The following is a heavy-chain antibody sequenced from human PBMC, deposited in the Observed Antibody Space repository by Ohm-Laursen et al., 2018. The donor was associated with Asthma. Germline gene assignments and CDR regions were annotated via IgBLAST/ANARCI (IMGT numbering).Heavy chain of an antibody. CDR2: LDWDDDK. J-gene: IGHJ3*02. Sequence: PTQTLTLTCTFSGFSLSTSGMRVSWIRQPPGKALEWLARLDWDDDKLYSTSLKTRLTISKDTSKNQVVLTMTNMDPVDTATYYCARAPPAALDAFDIWGQGTMVTVSS. V-gene: IGHV2-70*04. CDR3: ARAPPAALDAFDI. CDR1: GFSLSTSGMR. D-gene: IGHD2-2*01.